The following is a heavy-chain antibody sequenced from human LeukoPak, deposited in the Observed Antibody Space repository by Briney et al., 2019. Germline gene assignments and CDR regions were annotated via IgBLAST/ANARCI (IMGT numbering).Heavy chain of an antibody. CDR1: GYSFIGYY. CDR3: ARAPGVPADPFDY. D-gene: IGHD2-2*01. CDR2: INPNSGGT. J-gene: IGHJ4*02. V-gene: IGHV1-2*02. Sequence: ASVKVSCTASGYSFIGYYMYWVRQAPGQGLEWMGWINPNSGGTNYAQKFQGRVTMTKDTSISTAYVELSSLRSDDTAVYYCARAPGVPADPFDYWGQGTLVTVSS.